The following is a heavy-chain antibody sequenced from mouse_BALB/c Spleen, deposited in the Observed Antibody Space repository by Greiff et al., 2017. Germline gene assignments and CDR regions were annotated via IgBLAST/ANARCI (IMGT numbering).Heavy chain of an antibody. CDR1: GFTFSSFG. CDR2: ISSGSSTI. CDR3: ARAGLMDY. Sequence: EVQLVESGGGLVQPGGSRKLSCAASGFTFSSFGMHWVRQAPEKGLEWVAYISSGSSTIYYADTVKGRFTISRDNPKNTLFLQMTSLRSEDTAMYYCARAGLMDYWGQGTSVTVSS. V-gene: IGHV5-17*02. J-gene: IGHJ4*01.